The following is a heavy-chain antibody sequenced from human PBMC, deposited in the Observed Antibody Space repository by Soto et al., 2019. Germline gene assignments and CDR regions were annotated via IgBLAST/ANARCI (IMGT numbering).Heavy chain of an antibody. J-gene: IGHJ6*02. V-gene: IGHV4-39*05. Sequence: PSYTPYLTRAASRDRMKSRGYDWGWPNKPPGKGLEWIGSIFYSGSTYYNPSLKSRVTISVDTSKNQFSLKLTSVTAADTAVYYCACIFSGGYRYGFYYYGLDVRGQGTTVTVSS. CDR2: IFYSGST. D-gene: IGHD5-18*01. CDR3: ACIFSGGYRYGFYYYGLDV. CDR1: RDRMKSRGYD.